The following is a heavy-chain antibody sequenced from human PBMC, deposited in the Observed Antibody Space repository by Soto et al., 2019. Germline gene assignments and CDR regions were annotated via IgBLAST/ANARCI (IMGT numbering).Heavy chain of an antibody. CDR3: ARGNSGYDLAYYYHMDV. Sequence: PSETLSLTCAVSGGSISCYYLSWIRQPPGKGLEWIGHIYYSGSTNYNPSLKTRVTISVDTSKNQFSLKLSSVTAADTAVYYCARGNSGYDLAYYYHMDVWGKGTTVTVSS. CDR1: GGSISCYY. V-gene: IGHV4-59*01. CDR2: IYYSGST. J-gene: IGHJ6*03. D-gene: IGHD5-12*01.